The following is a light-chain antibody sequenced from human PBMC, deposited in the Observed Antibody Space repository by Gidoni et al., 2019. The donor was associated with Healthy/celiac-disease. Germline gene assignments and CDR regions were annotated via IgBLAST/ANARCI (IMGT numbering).Light chain of an antibody. CDR2: AAS. CDR1: QSISSY. Sequence: IQTTQSLSSLSASLGDRVTITCRASQSISSYLDWYQQKPGKAPKLLIYAASSWQSGVPSRFSGSGSGTDFTLTISSLQPEDFATYYCQQSYSTLMYTFGQGTKVEIK. V-gene: IGKV1-39*01. CDR3: QQSYSTLMYT. J-gene: IGKJ2*01.